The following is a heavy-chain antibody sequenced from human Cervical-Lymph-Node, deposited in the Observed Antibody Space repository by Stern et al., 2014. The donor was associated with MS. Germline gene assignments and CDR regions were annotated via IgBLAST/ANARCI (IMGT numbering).Heavy chain of an antibody. V-gene: IGHV3-30*01. Sequence: DQLVESGGGVVQPGRSLRLSCAASGFTFSSYAMHWVRQAPGKGLEWVAVISYDGSNKYYADSVKGRFTISRDNSKNTLYLQMNSLRAEDTAVYYCARGRYSSSWHNWFDPWGQGTLVTVSS. CDR2: ISYDGSNK. CDR1: GFTFSSYA. J-gene: IGHJ5*02. D-gene: IGHD6-13*01. CDR3: ARGRYSSSWHNWFDP.